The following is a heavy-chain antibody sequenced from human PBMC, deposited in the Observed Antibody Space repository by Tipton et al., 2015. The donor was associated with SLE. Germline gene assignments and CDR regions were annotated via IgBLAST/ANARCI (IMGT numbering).Heavy chain of an antibody. Sequence: SLRLSCAASGFTFSSYEMNWVRQAPGKGLEWVSYISSSGSTIYYADSLKGRFTISRDNAKNSLYLQMNSLRAEDTAVYYCASVDGGWYGYYWGQGTLVTVSS. V-gene: IGHV3-48*03. D-gene: IGHD6-19*01. CDR1: GFTFSSYE. J-gene: IGHJ4*02. CDR2: ISSSGSTI. CDR3: ASVDGGWYGYY.